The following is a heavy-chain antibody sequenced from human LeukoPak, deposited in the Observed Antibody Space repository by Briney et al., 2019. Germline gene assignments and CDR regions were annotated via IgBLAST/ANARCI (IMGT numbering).Heavy chain of an antibody. Sequence: GASVKVSCKASGYTFTVFYMQWVRQAPGQGLEWMGWINPNGGGTYSAQKFQGRVTMTRDTSTSTAYMELRSLRSDDTAVYYCARDGHYGSGHVDYWGQGTLVTVSS. CDR2: INPNGGGT. CDR3: ARDGHYGSGHVDY. CDR1: GYTFTVFY. D-gene: IGHD3-10*01. J-gene: IGHJ4*02. V-gene: IGHV1-2*02.